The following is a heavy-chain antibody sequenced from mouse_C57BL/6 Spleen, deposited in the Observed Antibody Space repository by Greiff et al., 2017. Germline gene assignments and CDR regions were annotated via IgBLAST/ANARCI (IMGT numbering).Heavy chain of an antibody. CDR1: GYAFSSYW. CDR3: ARYYGSSWYFDV. CDR2: IYPGDGDT. J-gene: IGHJ1*03. Sequence: VKLQQSGAELVKPGASVKISCKASGYAFSSYWMNWVKQRPGKGLEWIGQIYPGDGDTNYNGKFKGKATLTADKSSSTAYMQLSSLTSEDSAVYFCARYYGSSWYFDVWGTGTTVTVSS. V-gene: IGHV1-80*01. D-gene: IGHD1-1*01.